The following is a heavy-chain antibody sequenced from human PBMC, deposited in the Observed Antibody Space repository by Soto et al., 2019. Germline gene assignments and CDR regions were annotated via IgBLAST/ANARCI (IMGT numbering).Heavy chain of an antibody. J-gene: IGHJ4*02. CDR3: ARVGDSGYDPYYFDY. Sequence: PGGSLRLSCEGSGFSFSLYWMSWVRQAPGKGLEWVANIKRDGSEQYYADSVKGRFTISRDNAKNSLFLEINSLKAEDTAVYYCARVGDSGYDPYYFDYWGQGTLVTVSS. CDR2: IKRDGSEQ. D-gene: IGHD5-12*01. CDR1: GFSFSLYW. V-gene: IGHV3-7*03.